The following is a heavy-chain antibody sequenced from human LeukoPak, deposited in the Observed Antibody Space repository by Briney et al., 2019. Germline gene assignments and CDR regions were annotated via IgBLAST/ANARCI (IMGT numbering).Heavy chain of an antibody. CDR1: GVTFSNHA. CDR3: AKEEMSGSSGSFDY. D-gene: IGHD3-10*01. J-gene: IGHJ4*02. CDR2: ISGSGGSI. V-gene: IGHV3-23*01. Sequence: GGSLRLSCATSGVTFSNHAMNWVRQAPGKGLEWVSFISGSGGSIYYADSVKGRFTISRDNSRNTLYLQMNSLRPEDTAVYYCAKEEMSGSSGSFDYWGQGTLVTVSS.